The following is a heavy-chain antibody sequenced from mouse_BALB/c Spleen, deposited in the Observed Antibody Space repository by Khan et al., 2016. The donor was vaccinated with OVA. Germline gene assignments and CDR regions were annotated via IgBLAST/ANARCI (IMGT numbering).Heavy chain of an antibody. J-gene: IGHJ4*01. Sequence: VQLVESGPGLVAPSQSLSITCTVSGFSLSRYNIHWIRQPPGKGLEWLGMIWGGGGTDYNSTLKSRLSITKDNSKSHAFLKMNSLQTNDTAMYYCARAYYRYDGYYAMDYWGQGTSVTVAS. V-gene: IGHV2-6-4*01. CDR3: ARAYYRYDGYYAMDY. CDR1: GFSLSRYN. D-gene: IGHD2-14*01. CDR2: IWGGGGT.